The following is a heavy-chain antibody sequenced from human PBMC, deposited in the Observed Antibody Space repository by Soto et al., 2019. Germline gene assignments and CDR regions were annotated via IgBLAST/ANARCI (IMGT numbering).Heavy chain of an antibody. CDR2: IIPIFGTA. CDR1: GGTFSSYA. V-gene: IGHV1-69*01. J-gene: IGHJ6*02. Sequence: QVQLVQSGAEVKKPGSSVKVSCKASGGTFSSYAISWVRQAPGQGLEWMGGIIPIFGTANYAQKFQGRVTITADESTCTAYMELSSLRSEDTAVYYCARVWRYCSSTSCYTTDYYYYYGMDVGGQGTTVTVSS. CDR3: ARVWRYCSSTSCYTTDYYYYYGMDV. D-gene: IGHD2-2*02.